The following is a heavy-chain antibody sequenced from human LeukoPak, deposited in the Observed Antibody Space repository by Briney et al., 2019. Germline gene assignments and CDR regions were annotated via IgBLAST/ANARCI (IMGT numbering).Heavy chain of an antibody. V-gene: IGHV1-2*02. D-gene: IGHD3-10*01. CDR2: INPNSGGT. Sequence: ASVKVSCKSSGYTFTGYYMRWVRQAPGQGLEWMGWINPNSGGTNYAQKFQGRVTMTRDTSISTTYMELSSLRSDDTAVYYCATTIVGTSMVRGFIPQWYNCFDPWGQGTLVTVSS. J-gene: IGHJ5*02. CDR3: ATTIVGTSMVRGFIPQWYNCFDP. CDR1: GYTFTGYY.